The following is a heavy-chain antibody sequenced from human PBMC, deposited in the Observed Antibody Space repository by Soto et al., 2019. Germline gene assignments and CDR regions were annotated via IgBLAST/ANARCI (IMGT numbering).Heavy chain of an antibody. Sequence: GGSLRLSCAASGFTFSSYAMSWVRQAPGKGLEWVSAISGSGGSTYYADSVKGRFTISRDNSKNTLYLQMNSLRAEDTAVYYCAKVNERITMIVVVRYFDYWGQGXLVTVSS. CDR1: GFTFSSYA. D-gene: IGHD3-22*01. V-gene: IGHV3-23*01. CDR2: ISGSGGST. CDR3: AKVNERITMIVVVRYFDY. J-gene: IGHJ4*02.